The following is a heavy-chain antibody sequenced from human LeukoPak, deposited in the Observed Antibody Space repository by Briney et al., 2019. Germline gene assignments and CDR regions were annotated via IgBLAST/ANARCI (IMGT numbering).Heavy chain of an antibody. D-gene: IGHD1-20*01. CDR1: GFTFSSYA. J-gene: IGHJ5*02. V-gene: IGHV3-23*01. CDR3: AKDGGNWNDVKWFDP. Sequence: PGGSLRLSCAASGFTFSSYAMSWVRQAPGKGLEWASAISGSGGSTYYADSVKGRFTISRDYSKNTLYLQMNSLRAEDTAVYYCAKDGGNWNDVKWFDPWGQGTLVTVSS. CDR2: ISGSGGST.